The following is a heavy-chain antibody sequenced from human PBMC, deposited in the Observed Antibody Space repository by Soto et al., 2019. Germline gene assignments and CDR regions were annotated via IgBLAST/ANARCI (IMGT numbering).Heavy chain of an antibody. D-gene: IGHD2-15*01. J-gene: IGHJ3*02. CDR2: IKHSGST. CDR3: ARGNFIVVVVAATVAFDI. Sequence: QVQLQQWGAGLLKPSETLSLTCAVYGGSFSGYYWSWIRQPPGKGLQWIGEIKHSGSTNYNPSLKSRVTISVDTSKNQFSLKLSSVTAADTAVYYCARGNFIVVVVAATVAFDIWGQGTMVTVSS. V-gene: IGHV4-34*01. CDR1: GGSFSGYY.